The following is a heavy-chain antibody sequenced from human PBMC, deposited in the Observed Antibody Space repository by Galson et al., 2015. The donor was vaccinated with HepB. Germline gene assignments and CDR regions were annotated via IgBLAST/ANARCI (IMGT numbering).Heavy chain of an antibody. CDR1: GFTVSSNY. J-gene: IGHJ6*04. CDR2: IYSGGST. V-gene: IGHV3-66*01. Sequence: SLRLSCAASGFTVSSNYMSWVRQAPGKGLEWVSVIYSGGSTYYADSVKGRFTISGDNSKNTLYLQMNSLRAEDTAVYYCARAILSLRIAVAGPVYGMDVWGKGTTVTVSS. CDR3: ARAILSLRIAVAGPVYGMDV. D-gene: IGHD6-19*01.